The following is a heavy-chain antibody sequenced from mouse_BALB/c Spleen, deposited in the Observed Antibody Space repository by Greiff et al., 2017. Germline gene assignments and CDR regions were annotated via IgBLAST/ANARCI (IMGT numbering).Heavy chain of an antibody. CDR2: ISSGGSYT. Sequence: EVKVVESGGGLVKPGGSLKLSCAASGFTFSSYTMSWVRQTPEKRLEWVATISSGGSYTYYPDSVKGPFTISSDNTKNTLYLQMSVLKSGDTAMYYCTRVGYGSLYYAMDYWGQGTSVTVSS. CDR1: GFTFSSYT. D-gene: IGHD1-1*01. J-gene: IGHJ4*01. CDR3: TRVGYGSLYYAMDY. V-gene: IGHV5-6-4*01.